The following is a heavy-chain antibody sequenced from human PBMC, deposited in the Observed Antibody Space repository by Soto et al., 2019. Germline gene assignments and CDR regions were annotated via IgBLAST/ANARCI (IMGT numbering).Heavy chain of an antibody. Sequence: QLQLQESGPGLVKPSETLSLTCTVSGGSVSSSSYYWGWVRQPPGKGLEWIGSVYYSGSTYYNPSLESRVTISXXXXXNXXXXXXXXXXXXXXXXXXXXXXXXXXXXSYYFDYWGQGALVTVSS. J-gene: IGHJ4*02. CDR1: GGSVSSSSYY. V-gene: IGHV4-39*01. CDR3: XXXXXXXXXSYYFDY. CDR2: VYYSGST.